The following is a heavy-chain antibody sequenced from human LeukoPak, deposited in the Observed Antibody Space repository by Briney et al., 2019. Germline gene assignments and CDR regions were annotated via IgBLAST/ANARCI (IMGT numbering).Heavy chain of an antibody. V-gene: IGHV1-2*02. D-gene: IGHD3-22*01. Sequence: ASVKVSCKASGYTFTGYYMHWVRQAPGQGLEWMGWINPNSGGTNYAQKFQGRVTMTRDTSISTAYMELSRLRSDDTAVYYCARDQYYYDSSGYLNYWGQGTLVTASS. CDR1: GYTFTGYY. CDR2: INPNSGGT. CDR3: ARDQYYYDSSGYLNY. J-gene: IGHJ4*02.